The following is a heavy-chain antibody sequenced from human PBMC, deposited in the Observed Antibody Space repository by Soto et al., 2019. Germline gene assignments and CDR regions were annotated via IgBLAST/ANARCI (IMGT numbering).Heavy chain of an antibody. V-gene: IGHV3-33*08. CDR1: ASIFKGHG. CDR2: IRFDGSDE. D-gene: IGHD1-26*01. CDR3: ARDGVGATTFFGFLDY. J-gene: IGHJ4*02. Sequence: QVQLVESGGGVVQPGGSLRLSCAASASIFKGHGMHWVRQAPGKGLEWVAIIRFDGSDEHYGDSVKGRFTISRDNSKNMLYLQMNRLRVVDTAVYYCARDGVGATTFFGFLDYWGQGTLVTVFS.